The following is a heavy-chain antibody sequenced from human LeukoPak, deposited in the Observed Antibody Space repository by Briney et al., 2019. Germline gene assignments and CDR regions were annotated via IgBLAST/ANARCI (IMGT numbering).Heavy chain of an antibody. D-gene: IGHD3-3*01. CDR2: INHSGST. Sequence: PSETLSLTCAVYGGSFSGYYWSWIRQPPGKGLEWIGEINHSGSTNYNPSLKSRVTISVDTSKNQFSLKLSSVTAADTAVYYCARGSITIFGVVTPNWFDPWGQGTLVTVSS. J-gene: IGHJ5*02. V-gene: IGHV4-34*01. CDR3: ARGSITIFGVVTPNWFDP. CDR1: GGSFSGYY.